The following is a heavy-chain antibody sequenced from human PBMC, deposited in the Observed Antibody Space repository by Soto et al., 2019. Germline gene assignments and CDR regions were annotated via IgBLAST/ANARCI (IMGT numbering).Heavy chain of an antibody. CDR1: GYTFRTYA. J-gene: IGHJ4*02. Sequence: QVQLVQSGAEVMKPGASVKVSCKASGYTFRTYAINWVRQAPGLGLEWTGWISADNGDTKIAQKFQGRITLTTDTSTSTVYMELRSLRSDDTAVYYCARDFCYEGFYRSWSGFAHPLDYWGQGTLVTVSS. V-gene: IGHV1-18*01. CDR3: ARDFCYEGFYRSWSGFAHPLDY. CDR2: ISADNGDT. D-gene: IGHD3-3*01.